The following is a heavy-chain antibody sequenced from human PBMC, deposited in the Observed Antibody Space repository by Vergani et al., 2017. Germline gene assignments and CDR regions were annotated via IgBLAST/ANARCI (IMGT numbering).Heavy chain of an antibody. Sequence: ELQLVESGGGLVQPGGSLRLSCAASGFTFSSYIMTWVRQAPGKGLEWVSYIRSSSSTIYYADSVKGRFTISRDNAKNSLYLQMNSLRAEDTAVYYCARVGYHIDAFDIWGQGTMVTVSS. D-gene: IGHD6-13*01. V-gene: IGHV3-48*04. J-gene: IGHJ3*02. CDR3: ARVGYHIDAFDI. CDR1: GFTFSSYI. CDR2: IRSSSSTI.